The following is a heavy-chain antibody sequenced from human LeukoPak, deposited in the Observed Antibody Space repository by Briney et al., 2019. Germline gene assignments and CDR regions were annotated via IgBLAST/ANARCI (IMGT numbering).Heavy chain of an antibody. CDR2: ISAYNGNT. V-gene: IGHV1-18*01. CDR1: GGTFSSYA. CDR3: ARVEMANFEDY. Sequence: ASVKVSCKAPGGTFSSYAISWVRQAPGQGLEWMGWISAYNGNTNYAQKLQGRVTMTTDTSTSTAYMELRSLRSDDTAVYYCARVEMANFEDYWGQGTLVTVSS. D-gene: IGHD5-24*01. J-gene: IGHJ4*02.